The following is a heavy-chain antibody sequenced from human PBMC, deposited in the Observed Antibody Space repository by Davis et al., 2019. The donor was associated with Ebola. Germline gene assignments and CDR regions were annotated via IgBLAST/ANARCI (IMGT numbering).Heavy chain of an antibody. J-gene: IGHJ6*02. CDR2: IWYDGSNK. Sequence: GESLKISCAASGFTFSSYGMHWVRQAPGKGLEWVAVIWYDGSNKYYADSVKGRFIISRDNSKNTVYLQMNSLRAEDTAVYYCARDFHYYGMDVWGQGTTVTVSS. CDR1: GFTFSSYG. CDR3: ARDFHYYGMDV. V-gene: IGHV3-33*01.